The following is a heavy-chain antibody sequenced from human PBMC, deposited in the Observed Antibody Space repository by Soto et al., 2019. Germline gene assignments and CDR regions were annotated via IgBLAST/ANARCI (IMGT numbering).Heavy chain of an antibody. V-gene: IGHV3-21*04. D-gene: IGHD4-17*01. CDR3: ARAEVDGDYDECDAFDN. Sequence: EVQMVESGGGLVKTGGSLRLSCAASGFSFSSYSMNWVRQAPGKGLEWVSFISASSSYIYYRDSVKGRFTISRDNVKRLVYLQMNSLRDEDMAVYFCARAEVDGDYDECDAFDNWGQGTMVTVSS. CDR2: ISASSSYI. J-gene: IGHJ3*02. CDR1: GFSFSSYS.